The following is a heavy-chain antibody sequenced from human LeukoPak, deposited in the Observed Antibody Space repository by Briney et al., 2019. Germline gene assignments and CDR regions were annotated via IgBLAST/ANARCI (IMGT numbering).Heavy chain of an antibody. CDR1: GFTLSIYT. Sequence: GRTLRLSCAASGFTLSIYTMHGVRQAPGKGLEYVSAISSNVGSPSSTNSVKGRFTISRDNSKTTPYLQMGSLRAEDMAVYYCARARFLEWSPFDYWGQGTLVTVSS. CDR3: ARARFLEWSPFDY. V-gene: IGHV3-64*01. CDR2: ISSNVGSP. D-gene: IGHD3-3*01. J-gene: IGHJ4*02.